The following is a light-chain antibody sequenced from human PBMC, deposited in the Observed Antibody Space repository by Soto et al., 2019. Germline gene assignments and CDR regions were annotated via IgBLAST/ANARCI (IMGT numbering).Light chain of an antibody. J-gene: IGLJ2*01. CDR3: SSFTSSNTVL. Sequence: QAVVTQPASVSGSPGQSITISCTGTSSDVGGYNYVSWYQQHPGKAPKLIIYNVSNRPSGVSNRFSGSKSGNTASLTISGLQAEDEGHYYCSSFTSSNTVLFGGGTKVTVL. V-gene: IGLV2-14*01. CDR1: SSDVGGYNY. CDR2: NVS.